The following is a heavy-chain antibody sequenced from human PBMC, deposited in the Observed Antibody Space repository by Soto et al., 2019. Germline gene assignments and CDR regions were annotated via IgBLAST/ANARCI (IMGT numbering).Heavy chain of an antibody. CDR2: INHSGST. Sequence: QVQLQQWGAGLLKPSETLSLTCAVYGGSFSGYYWTWIRQPPGTGLEWIGEINHSGSTNYNPSLKSRVTISVDTSKHQFSLKLTSVTAADTAVYYCARDKITGLVEYWGQGTLVTVSS. CDR1: GGSFSGYY. J-gene: IGHJ4*02. V-gene: IGHV4-34*01. D-gene: IGHD2-8*02. CDR3: ARDKITGLVEY.